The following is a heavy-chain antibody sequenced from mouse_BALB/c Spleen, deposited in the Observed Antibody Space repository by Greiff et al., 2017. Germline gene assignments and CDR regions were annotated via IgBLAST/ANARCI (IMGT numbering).Heavy chain of an antibody. J-gene: IGHJ2*01. Sequence: EVQGVESGGGLVKPGGSLKLSCAASGFTFSSYAMSWVRQTPEKRLEWVATISSGGSYTYYPDGVKGRFTISRDNAKNTLYLQMSSLRSEDTAMYYCARQPSYYFDYWGQGTTLTVSS. CDR1: GFTFSSYA. CDR2: ISSGGSYT. V-gene: IGHV5-9-3*01. CDR3: ARQPSYYFDY.